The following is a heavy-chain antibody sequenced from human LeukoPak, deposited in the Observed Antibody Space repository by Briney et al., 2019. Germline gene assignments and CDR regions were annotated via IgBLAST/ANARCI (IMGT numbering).Heavy chain of an antibody. CDR1: GGSISSYY. V-gene: IGHV4-59*08. D-gene: IGHD3-22*01. J-gene: IGHJ4*02. CDR2: IYYSGST. CDR3: ARAPYDSSGYSYFDY. Sequence: PSETLSLTCTVSGGSISSYYWSWIRQPPGKGLEWIGYIYYSGSTNYNPSLKSRVTISVDTSKNQFSLKLSSVTAADTAVYYCARAPYDSSGYSYFDYVGQGTLVTVSS.